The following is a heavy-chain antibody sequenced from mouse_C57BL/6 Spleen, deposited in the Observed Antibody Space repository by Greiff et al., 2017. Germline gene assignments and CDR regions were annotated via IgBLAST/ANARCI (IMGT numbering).Heavy chain of an antibody. CDR2: ISSGGSYT. J-gene: IGHJ3*01. V-gene: IGHV5-6*01. CDR1: GFTFSSYG. CDR3: ARPYYDSFAY. D-gene: IGHD2-4*01. Sequence: EVNLVESGGDLVKPGGSLKLSCAASGFTFSSYGMSWVRQTPDKRLEWVATISSGGSYTYYPDSVKGRFTISRDNAKNTLYLQMSSLKSEDTAMYYCARPYYDSFAYWGQGTLVTVSA.